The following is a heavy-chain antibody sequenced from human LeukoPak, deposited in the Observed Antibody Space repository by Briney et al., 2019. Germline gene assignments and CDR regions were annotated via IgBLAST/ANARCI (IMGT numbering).Heavy chain of an antibody. V-gene: IGHV3-48*01. D-gene: IGHD3-9*01. CDR1: GFTFSSYS. CDR2: ISMSSGTI. J-gene: IGHJ6*02. CDR3: ARSRTLVGYGMDV. Sequence: GGSLRLSCAASGFTFSSYSMTWVRQAPGKGLEWVSYISMSSGTIYYADFVKGRFTISRDSAKSSLYLQMNSLRAEDTAVYYCARSRTLVGYGMDVWGQGTTVTVSS.